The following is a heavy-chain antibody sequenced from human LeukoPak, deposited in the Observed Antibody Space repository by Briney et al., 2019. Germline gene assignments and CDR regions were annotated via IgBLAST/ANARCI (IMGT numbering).Heavy chain of an antibody. Sequence: GGSLRLSCAASGFTFRSYGMSWVRQAPGKGLEWVANIKQDGSEKYYLDSVKGRFTISRDNAKNSLYLQMNSLRAEDTAVYYCARGAYSFGYWGQGTLVTVSS. CDR1: GFTFRSYG. CDR2: IKQDGSEK. D-gene: IGHD5-18*01. CDR3: ARGAYSFGY. V-gene: IGHV3-7*01. J-gene: IGHJ4*02.